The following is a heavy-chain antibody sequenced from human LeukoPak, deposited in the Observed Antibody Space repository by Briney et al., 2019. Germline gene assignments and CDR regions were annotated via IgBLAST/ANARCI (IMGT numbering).Heavy chain of an antibody. J-gene: IGHJ6*03. V-gene: IGHV4-59*01. CDR1: GGSFSSYY. CDR3: ARAPRHYDFWSGYYPRKDYYYYYYMDV. D-gene: IGHD3-3*01. CDR2: IYYSGST. Sequence: SETLSLTCAVYGGSFSSYYWSWIRQPPGKGLEWIGYIYYSGSTNYNPSLKSRVTISVDTSKNQFSLKLSSVTAADTAVYYCARAPRHYDFWSGYYPRKDYYYYYYMDVWGKGTTVTVSS.